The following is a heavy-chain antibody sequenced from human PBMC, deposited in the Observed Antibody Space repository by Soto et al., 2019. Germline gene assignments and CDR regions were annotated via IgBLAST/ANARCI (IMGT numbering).Heavy chain of an antibody. V-gene: IGHV4-59*01. Sequence: SETLSLTCTVSGGSISSYYWSWIRQPPGEGLEWIGYIYYSGSTNYNPSLKSRVTISVDTSKNQFSLKLSSVTAADTAVYYCARDRVAVAGRWWFDPWGQGTLVTVSS. D-gene: IGHD6-19*01. CDR2: IYYSGST. CDR1: GGSISSYY. J-gene: IGHJ5*02. CDR3: ARDRVAVAGRWWFDP.